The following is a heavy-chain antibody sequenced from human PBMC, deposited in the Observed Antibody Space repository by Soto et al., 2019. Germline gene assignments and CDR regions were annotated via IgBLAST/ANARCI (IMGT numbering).Heavy chain of an antibody. CDR2: INAYNGNT. Sequence: ASVKVSCKASGYTFTSYAMHWVRQAPGQRLEWMGWINAYNGNTNYAQKLQGRVTMTTDTSTSTAYMELRSLRSDDTAVYYCARDTYYDFWSRPGHYGMDVWGQGTTVTVSS. CDR1: GYTFTSYA. CDR3: ARDTYYDFWSRPGHYGMDV. J-gene: IGHJ6*02. D-gene: IGHD3-3*01. V-gene: IGHV1-18*01.